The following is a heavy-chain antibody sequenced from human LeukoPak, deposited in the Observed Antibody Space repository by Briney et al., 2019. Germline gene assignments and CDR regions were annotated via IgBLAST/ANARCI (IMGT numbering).Heavy chain of an antibody. J-gene: IGHJ5*02. CDR3: ARYAAAAGPNWFDP. CDR2: IHYTGSA. D-gene: IGHD6-13*01. Sequence: SETLSLTCSVSGDSITGYYWSWIRQPPGKGLEWIGLIHYTGSAHYYPSLKSRVTISVDTSKNQFSLRMTSVTAADTALYYCARYAAAAGPNWFDPWGQGTLVTVSS. V-gene: IGHV4-59*01. CDR1: GDSITGYY.